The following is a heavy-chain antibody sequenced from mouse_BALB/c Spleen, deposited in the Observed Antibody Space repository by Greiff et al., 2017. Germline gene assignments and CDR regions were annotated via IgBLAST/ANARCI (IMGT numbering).Heavy chain of an antibody. V-gene: IGHV3-2*02. CDR1: GYSITSDYA. Sequence: EVKLVESGPGLVKPSQSLSLTCTVTGYSITSDYAWNWIRQFPGNKLEWMGYISYSGSTSYNPSLKSRISITRDTSKNQFFLQLNSVTTEDTATYYCARDYYGSRGFAYWGQGTLVTVSA. CDR2: ISYSGST. J-gene: IGHJ3*01. D-gene: IGHD1-1*01. CDR3: ARDYYGSRGFAY.